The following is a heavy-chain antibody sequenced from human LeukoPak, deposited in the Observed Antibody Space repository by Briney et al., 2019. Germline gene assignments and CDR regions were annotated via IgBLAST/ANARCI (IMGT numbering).Heavy chain of an antibody. Sequence: ASVTVSCTVSGYTLTELSMHWVRQAPGKGLEWMGGFYPEDGETIYAQKFQGRVTMTEDTSTDTAYMELSSLRSEDTAVYYCATPNPPVLRFLETQYYFDYWGQGTLVTVSS. CDR1: GYTLTELS. D-gene: IGHD3-3*01. V-gene: IGHV1-24*01. CDR3: ATPNPPVLRFLETQYYFDY. CDR2: FYPEDGET. J-gene: IGHJ4*02.